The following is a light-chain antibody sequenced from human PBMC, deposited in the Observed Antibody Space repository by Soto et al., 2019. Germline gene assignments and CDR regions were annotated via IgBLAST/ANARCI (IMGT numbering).Light chain of an antibody. J-gene: IGLJ2*01. CDR2: GNS. CDR1: SSNIGAGYD. CDR3: QSYDSSGPCAV. Sequence: QSVLTQPPSVSGAPGQRVTIYCTGSSSNIGAGYDVHWYQQLPGTAPKLLIYGNSNRPSGVPDRFSGSKSGTSASLAITGLQAEDEADYYCQSYDSSGPCAVFGAGTKLTVL. V-gene: IGLV1-40*01.